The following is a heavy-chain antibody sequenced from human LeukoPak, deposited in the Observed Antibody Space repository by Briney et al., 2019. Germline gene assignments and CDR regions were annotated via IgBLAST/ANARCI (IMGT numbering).Heavy chain of an antibody. V-gene: IGHV7-4-1*02. Sequence: GASVKVSCKASGGTFSSYAISWVRQAPGQGLEWMGRINTNTGNPTYAQGFTGRFVFSLDTSVSTAYLQISSLKAEDTAVYYCARELMYSSSWYDHDYWGQGTLVTVSS. CDR2: INTNTGNP. J-gene: IGHJ4*02. CDR1: GGTFSSYA. CDR3: ARELMYSSSWYDHDY. D-gene: IGHD6-13*01.